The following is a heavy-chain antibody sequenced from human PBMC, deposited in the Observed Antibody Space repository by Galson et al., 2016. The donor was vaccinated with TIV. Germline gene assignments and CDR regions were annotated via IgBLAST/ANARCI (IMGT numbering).Heavy chain of an antibody. D-gene: IGHD1-26*01. J-gene: IGHJ6*02. CDR2: ISDGGNT. Sequence: SLRLSCAASGLSVHINYMTWVRQAPGKGLEWVSLISDGGNTYYSDSVKGRSTISRDKSKNTLYLQMSSLRVEDTAVYYCVRDRIVDATYYYYYVGMDVWGQGTAVTVSS. CDR3: VRDRIVDATYYYYYVGMDV. CDR1: GLSVHINY. V-gene: IGHV3-66*02.